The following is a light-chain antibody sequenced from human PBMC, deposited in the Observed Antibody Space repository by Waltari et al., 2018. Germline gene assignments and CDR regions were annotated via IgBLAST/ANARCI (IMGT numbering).Light chain of an antibody. V-gene: IGLV4-69*01. CDR2: VNSDGSH. CDR3: QTWGTGIQV. Sequence: LVLTQSPSASASLGASVKLTCSLPGEYSAYAIAWHPQQPLKGPRYLLTVNSDGSHKKGDGLSQLFSGSSSDLDRYLIISRLQSDDEADYFCQTWGTGIQVFGSGTKLTVL. J-gene: IGLJ3*02. CDR1: GEYSAYA.